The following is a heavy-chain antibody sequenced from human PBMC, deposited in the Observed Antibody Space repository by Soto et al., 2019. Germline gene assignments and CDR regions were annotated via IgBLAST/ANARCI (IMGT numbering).Heavy chain of an antibody. CDR1: GGTFSSYA. J-gene: IGHJ4*02. V-gene: IGHV1-69*13. Sequence: SVKVSCKASGGTFSSYAISWVRQAPGQGLEWMGGIIPIFGTADYAQKFQGRVTITADESTSTAYMELSSLRSEDTAVYYCARPPPYSSSWYPFDYWGQGALVTVSS. D-gene: IGHD6-13*01. CDR3: ARPPPYSSSWYPFDY. CDR2: IIPIFGTA.